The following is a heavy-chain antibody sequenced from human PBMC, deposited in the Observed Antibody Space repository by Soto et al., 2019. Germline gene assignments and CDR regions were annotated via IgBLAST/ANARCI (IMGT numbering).Heavy chain of an antibody. Sequence: QVQLQESGPGLVKPSQTLSLTCTVSGGTISTSDYYWSWIRQHPGKGLEWIGYIYYSGSIYYSPSLKRPVTISVDTSKNQFSLKLSSVTAADTAVYYCARDRSGLYYFDYLGQGTLVPVSS. CDR2: IYYSGSI. V-gene: IGHV4-31*01. J-gene: IGHJ4*02. D-gene: IGHD6-19*01. CDR3: ARDRSGLYYFDY. CDR1: GGTISTSDYY.